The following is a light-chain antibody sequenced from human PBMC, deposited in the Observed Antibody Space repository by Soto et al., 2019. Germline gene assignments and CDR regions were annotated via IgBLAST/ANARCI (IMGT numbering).Light chain of an antibody. CDR1: QAISRW. V-gene: IGKV1D-12*01. CDR3: QQAQSFPLT. CDR2: SAS. Sequence: DIQMTQSPSSVSASVGDRVTITSRARQAISRWLAWYQQKPGKAPKLLIYSASSLQSGVPSRFSGSGSETDFTLTIISLQPEDSATYFCQQAQSFPLTFGGGTKVEI. J-gene: IGKJ4*01.